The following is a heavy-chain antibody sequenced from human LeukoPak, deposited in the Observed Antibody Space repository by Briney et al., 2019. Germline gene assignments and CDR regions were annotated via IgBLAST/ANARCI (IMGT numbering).Heavy chain of an antibody. J-gene: IGHJ4*02. Sequence: TGGSLRLSCAASGFTFSNYAMSWVRQAPGKGLEWVSAISGRGGFAYYADSVKGRFTISRDNSKNALYLQMNSLTAEDTAVYYCAKNDGYFDYWGQGTLVTVSS. CDR3: AKNDGYFDY. CDR2: ISGRGGFA. CDR1: GFTFSNYA. V-gene: IGHV3-23*01. D-gene: IGHD1-1*01.